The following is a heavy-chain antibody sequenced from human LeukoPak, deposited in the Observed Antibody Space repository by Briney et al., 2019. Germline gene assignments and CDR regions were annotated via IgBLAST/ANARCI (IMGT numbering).Heavy chain of an antibody. V-gene: IGHV3-13*01. J-gene: IGHJ4*02. Sequence: PGGSLRLSCAASGFTFTTYDFHWVRQGAGKGLEWVSGIGKTGDTYHLDSVKGRFTFSRENAWNSLSLQMNSLTAGDTAVYYCARGAVTGFDFWGPGTLVIVSS. CDR1: GFTFTTYD. D-gene: IGHD4-17*01. CDR2: IGKTGDT. CDR3: ARGAVTGFDF.